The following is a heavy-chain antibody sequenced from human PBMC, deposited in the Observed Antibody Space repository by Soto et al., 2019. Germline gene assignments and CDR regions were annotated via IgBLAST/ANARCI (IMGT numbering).Heavy chain of an antibody. CDR2: ISGSGGST. Sequence: GSSLRRSCGASGNTLSSLAMGWVRQAPGKGLEWVSAISGSGGSTYYADSVKGRFTISRDNSKNTLYLQMNSLRAEDTAVYYCATLIARGVFDYWRHRTLVTVSS. V-gene: IGHV3-23*01. CDR3: ATLIARGVFDY. D-gene: IGHD3-10*01. J-gene: IGHJ4*01. CDR1: GNTLSSLA.